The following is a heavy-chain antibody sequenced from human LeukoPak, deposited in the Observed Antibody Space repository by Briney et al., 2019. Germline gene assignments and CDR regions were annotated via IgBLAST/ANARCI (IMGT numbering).Heavy chain of an antibody. J-gene: IGHJ6*02. V-gene: IGHV3-21*01. Sequence: GGSLRLSCAASGFTFSSFGMNWVRQAPGKGLEWVASISSSSSYIYYADLVKGRFTISRDNAKNSLYLQMNSLRAEDTALYYCARDHYYGLDVWGQGTTVTVSS. CDR1: GFTFSSFG. CDR3: ARDHYYGLDV. CDR2: ISSSSSYI.